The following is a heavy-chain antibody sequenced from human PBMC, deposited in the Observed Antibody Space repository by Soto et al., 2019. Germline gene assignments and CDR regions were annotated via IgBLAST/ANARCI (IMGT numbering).Heavy chain of an antibody. CDR3: ARDGDELGSGYYGMDV. Sequence: QVQLVESGGGVVQPGRSLRLPCAASGFTFSSYAMHWVRQAPGKGLEWVAVISYDGSNKYYADSVKGRFTISRDNSKNTLYLQMNSLRAEDTAVYYCARDGDELGSGYYGMDVWGQGTTVTVSS. V-gene: IGHV3-30-3*01. CDR2: ISYDGSNK. D-gene: IGHD7-27*01. J-gene: IGHJ6*02. CDR1: GFTFSSYA.